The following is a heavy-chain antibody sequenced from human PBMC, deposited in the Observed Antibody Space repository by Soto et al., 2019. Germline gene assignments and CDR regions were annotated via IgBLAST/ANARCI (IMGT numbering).Heavy chain of an antibody. V-gene: IGHV3-23*01. CDR1: GFTFSSYA. CDR2: ISGSGGST. Sequence: GGSLRLSCAASGFTFSSYAMSWVRQAPGKGLEWVSAISGSGGSTYYADSVKGRFTISRDNSKNTLYLQMNSLRAEDTAVYYCAKDSSSQVPPLYYFDYWGQGTLVTVSS. CDR3: AKDSSSQVPPLYYFDY. J-gene: IGHJ4*02. D-gene: IGHD6-13*01.